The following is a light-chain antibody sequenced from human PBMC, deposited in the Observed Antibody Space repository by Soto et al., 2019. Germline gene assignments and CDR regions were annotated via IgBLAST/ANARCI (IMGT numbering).Light chain of an antibody. V-gene: IGLV4-69*01. CDR1: SGHSNYA. CDR3: QTWVTGIHI. CDR2: LNGDGSH. J-gene: IGLJ2*01. Sequence: QLVLTQSPSASASLGASVKLTCTLSSGHSNYAIAWHQQQPEKGPRFLMKLNGDGSHSKGDGIPDRFSGSSSGAERYLTISTLQSEDEADYYCQTWVTGIHIFGGGTKVTVL.